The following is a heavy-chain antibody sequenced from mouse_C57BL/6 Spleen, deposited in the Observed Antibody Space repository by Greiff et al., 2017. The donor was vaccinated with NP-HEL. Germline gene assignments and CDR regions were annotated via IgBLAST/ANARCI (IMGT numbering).Heavy chain of an antibody. J-gene: IGHJ1*03. CDR3: ARRYYYGSSYWYFEV. CDR1: GYTFTDYN. Sequence: VQLQQSGPELVKPGASVKMSCKASGYTFTDYNMHWVKQSPGKSLEWIGYINPNNGGTSYNQKFKGKATLTVNKSSSTAYMELSSLTSEDSAVYYCARRYYYGSSYWYFEVWGTGTTVTVSS. V-gene: IGHV1-22*01. D-gene: IGHD1-1*01. CDR2: INPNNGGT.